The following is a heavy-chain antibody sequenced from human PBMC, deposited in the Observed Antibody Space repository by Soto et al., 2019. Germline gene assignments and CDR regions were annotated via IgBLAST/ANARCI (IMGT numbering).Heavy chain of an antibody. Sequence: SVKVSCKASGGTFSSYAISWVRQPPGQGLEWMGGLIPLFGTANYAQKFQCRVTITADESTSRGYIELSSLRSEDTAVYYCARGGGRYTSWFDPWSQGTLVTVSS. J-gene: IGHJ5*02. CDR2: LIPLFGTA. CDR3: ARGGGRYTSWFDP. CDR1: GGTFSSYA. V-gene: IGHV1-69*13. D-gene: IGHD2-2*02.